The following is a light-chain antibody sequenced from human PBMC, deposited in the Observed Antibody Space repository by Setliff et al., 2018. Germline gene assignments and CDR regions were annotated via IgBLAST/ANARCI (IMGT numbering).Light chain of an antibody. V-gene: IGLV3-21*03. CDR3: QVWDPASDHRV. CDR2: XDS. J-gene: IGLJ1*01. Sequence: SYELTQPPSESVAPGKTARITCGGHNIGXXXXXXXXXXPGXAPVLVVYXDSDRPSGIPGRFSGSNSGNTATLTISRVEAGDEADYYCQVWDPASDHRVFGTGTKVTVL. CDR1: NIGXXX.